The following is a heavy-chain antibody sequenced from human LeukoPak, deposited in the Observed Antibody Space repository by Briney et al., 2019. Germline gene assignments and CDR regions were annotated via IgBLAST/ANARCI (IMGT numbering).Heavy chain of an antibody. CDR1: TFTFSSYA. D-gene: IGHD5-12*01. V-gene: IGHV3-30-3*01. CDR3: ARESEYSGLPYFDY. Sequence: GGSLRLSCATSTFTFSSYAIHWVRQAPGKGLEWVAVISFDGTSKYYADPVKGRFTISRDNSKDTVFLQMNSLRAEDTAVYYCARESEYSGLPYFDYWGQGTLVTVSS. CDR2: ISFDGTSK. J-gene: IGHJ4*02.